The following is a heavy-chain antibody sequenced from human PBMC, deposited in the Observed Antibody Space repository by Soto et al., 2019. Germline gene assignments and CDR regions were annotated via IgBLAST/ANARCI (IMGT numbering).Heavy chain of an antibody. CDR3: AKGPHTVTLGHWVES. CDR1: GFTFGTYA. Sequence: EVQLLESGGDLVQPGGSLRLSCAGSGFTFGTYAMSWVRQAPGKGLEWVSAVSGSGSNTYYAGSVKGRFTISRDNPKKTRYLQMIGLGAEDRAVYSCAKGPHTVTLGHWVESWGEGTVVTVSS. V-gene: IGHV3-23*01. J-gene: IGHJ5*01. CDR2: VSGSGSNT. D-gene: IGHD4-17*01.